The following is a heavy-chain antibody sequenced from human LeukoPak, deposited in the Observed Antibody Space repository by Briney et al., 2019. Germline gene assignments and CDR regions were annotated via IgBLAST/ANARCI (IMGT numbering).Heavy chain of an antibody. Sequence: PGGSLRLSCAASGFTFSSYAMSWVRQAPGKGLEWVSAISGSGGSTYYADSVKGRFTISRDNSKNTLYLQMNSLRAEDTAVYYCAKARNYYDSSGYYRVLYYYGMDVWGQGTTVTVSS. J-gene: IGHJ6*02. CDR1: GFTFSSYA. V-gene: IGHV3-23*01. CDR3: AKARNYYDSSGYYRVLYYYGMDV. D-gene: IGHD3-22*01. CDR2: ISGSGGST.